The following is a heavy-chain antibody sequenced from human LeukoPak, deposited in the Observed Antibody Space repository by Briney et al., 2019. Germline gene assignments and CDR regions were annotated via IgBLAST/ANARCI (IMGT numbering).Heavy chain of an antibody. CDR2: IYHSGST. CDR3: ARINEPHYYDSSAYYSPDAFDI. CDR1: GGSISSGGYS. Sequence: SETLSLTCAVSGGSISSGGYSWSWLRQPPGKGLEWIGYIYHSGSTYYNPSLKSRVTISVDRSKIQFSLKLNSETAADTAVYYCARINEPHYYDSSAYYSPDAFDIWGQRTMVTVSS. D-gene: IGHD3-22*01. J-gene: IGHJ3*02. V-gene: IGHV4-30-2*01.